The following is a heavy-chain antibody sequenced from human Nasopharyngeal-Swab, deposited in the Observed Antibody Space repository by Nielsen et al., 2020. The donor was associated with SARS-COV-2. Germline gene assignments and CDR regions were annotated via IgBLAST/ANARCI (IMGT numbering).Heavy chain of an antibody. Sequence: ASVKVSCKASGYTFLSSTINWVRQAPGQGLEWMGSVSAYNGDTDYEQKFQGRVTMTTDTSTETAYMELRGLTSDDTAVYYCARGPQILTYWGQGTLVTVSS. CDR2: VSAYNGDT. V-gene: IGHV1-18*01. CDR3: ARGPQILTY. J-gene: IGHJ4*02. CDR1: GYTFLSST. D-gene: IGHD3-3*01.